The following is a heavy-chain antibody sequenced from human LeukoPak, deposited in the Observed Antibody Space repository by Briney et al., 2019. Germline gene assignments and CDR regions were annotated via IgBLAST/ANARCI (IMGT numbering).Heavy chain of an antibody. D-gene: IGHD2-15*01. J-gene: IGHJ4*02. V-gene: IGHV4-59*01. CDR1: RGSISSYY. CDR3: ARAYCSGGSCFDY. Sequence: PSETLSLTCTVSRGSISSYYWSWIRQPPGKGLEWIGYIYYSGSTNYNPSLKSRVTISVDTSKNQFSLKLSSVTAADTAVYYCARAYCSGGSCFDYWGQGTLVTVSS. CDR2: IYYSGST.